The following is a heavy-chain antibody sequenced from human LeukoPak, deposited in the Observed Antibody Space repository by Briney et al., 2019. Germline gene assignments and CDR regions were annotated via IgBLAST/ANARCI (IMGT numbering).Heavy chain of an antibody. J-gene: IGHJ4*02. CDR2: INHSGST. D-gene: IGHD5-12*01. Sequence: SETLSLTCAVYGGSFSGCYWSWIRQPPGKGLEWIGEINHSGSTNYNPSLKSRVTISVDTSKNQFSLKLSSVTAADTAVYYCARDGVYSGYDYYFDYWGQGTLVTVSS. CDR3: ARDGVYSGYDYYFDY. V-gene: IGHV4-34*01. CDR1: GGSFSGCY.